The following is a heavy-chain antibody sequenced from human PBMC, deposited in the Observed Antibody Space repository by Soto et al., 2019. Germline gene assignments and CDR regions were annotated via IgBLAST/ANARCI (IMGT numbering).Heavy chain of an antibody. CDR1: GYTFTSYD. CDR3: ARFPGYYYYYYMDV. CDR2: MNPNSGNT. V-gene: IGHV1-8*01. Sequence: QVQLVQSGAEVKKPGASVKVSCKASGYTFTSYDINWMRQATGQGLEWMGWMNPNSGNTGYAQKFQGRVTMTRNTSISTAYMELSSLRSEDTAVYYCARFPGYYYYYYMDVWGKGTTVTVSS. J-gene: IGHJ6*03.